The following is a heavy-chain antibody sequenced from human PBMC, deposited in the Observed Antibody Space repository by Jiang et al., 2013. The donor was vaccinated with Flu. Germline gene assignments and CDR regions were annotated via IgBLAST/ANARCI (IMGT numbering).Heavy chain of an antibody. CDR2: ISYDGSNK. CDR3: AKDRNYYDGSGYYYLNYYYGMDV. V-gene: IGHV3-30*18. CDR1: GFTFSSYG. Sequence: QPGRSLRLSCAASGFTFSSYGMHWVRQAPGKGLEWVAVISYDGSNKYYADSVKGRFTISRDNSKNTLYLQMNSLRAEDTAVYYCAKDRNYYDGSGYYYLNYYYGMDVWGQGTTVTVSS. J-gene: IGHJ6*02. D-gene: IGHD3-22*01.